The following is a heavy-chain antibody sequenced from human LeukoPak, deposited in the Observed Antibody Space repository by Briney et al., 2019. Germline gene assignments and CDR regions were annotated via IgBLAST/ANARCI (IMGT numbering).Heavy chain of an antibody. CDR1: GFTVNNNY. CDR3: AKKGVWFGELSFDY. V-gene: IGHV3-53*01. CDR2: LYRGGSS. Sequence: GGSLRLSCADSGFTVNNNYMNWVRQAPGRGLEWVSILYRGGSSYYADSVKGRFTISRDNSKNTLYLQMNSLRAEDTAVYYCAKKGVWFGELSFDYWGQGTLVTVSS. J-gene: IGHJ4*02. D-gene: IGHD3-10*01.